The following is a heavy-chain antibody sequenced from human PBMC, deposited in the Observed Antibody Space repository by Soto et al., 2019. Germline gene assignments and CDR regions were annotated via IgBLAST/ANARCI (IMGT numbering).Heavy chain of an antibody. J-gene: IGHJ4*02. CDR2: ISGSGSKT. Sequence: EVQLLESGGRLVQPGGSLRLSCAASRFTFSSHAISWVRQAPWKGREWVSGISGSGSKTYYADSVKGRFTISRDNSKHTRYLQMSSLRAADTALYDCSKRVTMFGVVKLSPDIDYWGQGTLVTVSS. D-gene: IGHD3-3*01. CDR3: SKRVTMFGVVKLSPDIDY. V-gene: IGHV3-23*01. CDR1: RFTFSSHA.